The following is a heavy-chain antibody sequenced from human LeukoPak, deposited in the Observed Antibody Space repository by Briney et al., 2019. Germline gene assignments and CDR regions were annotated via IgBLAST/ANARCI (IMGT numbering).Heavy chain of an antibody. Sequence: GGSLRLSCAASGFTFTSYAMSWVRQAPGKGLEWVSGISGSGSGGSTYYADSVKGRFTISRDNSKNTLYLQMNSLRAEDTAVYYCARNTAILTSHFDYWGQGTLATVSS. J-gene: IGHJ4*02. CDR3: ARNTAILTSHFDY. D-gene: IGHD5-18*01. V-gene: IGHV3-23*01. CDR2: ISGSGSGGST. CDR1: GFTFTSYA.